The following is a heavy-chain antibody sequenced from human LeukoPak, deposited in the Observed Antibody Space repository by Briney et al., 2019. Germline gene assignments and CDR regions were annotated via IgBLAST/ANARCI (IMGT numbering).Heavy chain of an antibody. V-gene: IGHV3-23*01. D-gene: IGHD2-2*01. J-gene: IGHJ4*02. CDR1: GFTFDNYA. Sequence: GGSLRLSCAASGFTFDNYAMSWVRQAPGKGLEWVSGISGSGSSAYYAESVKGRFTVSRDNSKNTLYLQMSSLRSEDTAVYYCARDNRFRFLPGPAAIMGIDYWGQGALVTVSS. CDR3: ARDNRFRFLPGPAAIMGIDY. CDR2: ISGSGSSA.